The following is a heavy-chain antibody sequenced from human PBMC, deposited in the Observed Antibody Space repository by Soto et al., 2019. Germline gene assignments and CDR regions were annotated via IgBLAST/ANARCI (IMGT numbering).Heavy chain of an antibody. CDR1: GFTFSSYS. D-gene: IGHD3-3*01. CDR2: ISSSSSYI. J-gene: IGHJ5*02. V-gene: IGHV3-21*01. CDR3: ARDGIYYDFWSGYYPGPNWFEP. Sequence: AGGSLRLSCAASGFTFSSYSMNWVRQAPGKGLEWVSSISSSSSYIYYADSVKGRFTISRDNAKNSLYLQMNSLRAEDTAVYYCARDGIYYDFWSGYYPGPNWFEPWGQGTLLTVSS.